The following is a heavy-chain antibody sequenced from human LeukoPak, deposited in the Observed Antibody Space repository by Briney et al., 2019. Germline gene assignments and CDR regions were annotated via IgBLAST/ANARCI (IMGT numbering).Heavy chain of an antibody. CDR1: GFTFSSYA. Sequence: PGGSLRLSCAASGFTFSSYAMSWVRQAPGKGLEWVSTFSGSGLSTYYADSVKGRSTISRDNSKNTLYLQMNSLRVEDTAVYYCAKDREVVPAAMNIQGFYYWGQGTLVTVSS. D-gene: IGHD2-2*01. J-gene: IGHJ4*02. CDR3: AKDREVVPAAMNIQGFYY. CDR2: FSGSGLST. V-gene: IGHV3-23*01.